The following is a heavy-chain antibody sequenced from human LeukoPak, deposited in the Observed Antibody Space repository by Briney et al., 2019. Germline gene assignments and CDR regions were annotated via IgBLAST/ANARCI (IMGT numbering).Heavy chain of an antibody. Sequence: GGSLRLSCAASGFTFSGYWMHWVRPAPGKGLVWVSRINNDGSTTSYADSVMGRFTISRDNAKNTLYLQMNSLRAEDTAVYYCARVIYSGWEGELSDWGQGTLVTVSS. D-gene: IGHD6-19*01. CDR2: INNDGSTT. CDR1: GFTFSGYW. J-gene: IGHJ4*02. V-gene: IGHV3-74*01. CDR3: ARVIYSGWEGELSD.